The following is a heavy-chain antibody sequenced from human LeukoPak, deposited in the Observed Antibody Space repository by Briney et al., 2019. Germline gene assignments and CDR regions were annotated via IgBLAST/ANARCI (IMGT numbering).Heavy chain of an antibody. Sequence: KPSETLSLTCAVYGGAFSGYYWSWIRQPPGKGREWIGEINHSGSTNYNPSLKSRVTISVDTSKNQFSLKLSSVTAADTAVYYCASIAVAGKNSIFDYWGQGTLVTVSS. J-gene: IGHJ4*02. D-gene: IGHD6-19*01. CDR2: INHSGST. V-gene: IGHV4-34*01. CDR3: ASIAVAGKNSIFDY. CDR1: GGAFSGYY.